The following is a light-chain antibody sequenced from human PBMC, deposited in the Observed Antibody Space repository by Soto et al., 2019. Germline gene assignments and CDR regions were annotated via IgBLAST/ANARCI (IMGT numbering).Light chain of an antibody. CDR3: SSYADTNNVL. CDR1: SSDVGAYKY. CDR2: AVS. J-gene: IGLJ2*01. V-gene: IGLV2-8*01. Sequence: QSVLTQPPSASVSPGQSVTISCSGTSSDVGAYKYVSWYQQHPGKAPKLMIDAVSERPSGVPDRFSGSKSGNTASLTVSVLTGEDEAYYYCSSYADTNNVLFGGGTKLTVL.